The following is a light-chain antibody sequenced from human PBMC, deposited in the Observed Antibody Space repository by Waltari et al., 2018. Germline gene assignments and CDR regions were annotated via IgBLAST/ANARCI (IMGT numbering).Light chain of an antibody. CDR2: GST. V-gene: IGLV1-40*01. CDR1: GSHIRAGFD. Sequence: QPVLTQAPSMSGAPGQRVNISCTGSGSHIRAGFDVHWYQPLPRAAPKPLIYGSTSRPLGVPDRFFGSTSGTSASLVIIGLQPEDEAVYYCQSYDTSLSVVFGGGTKLTVL. J-gene: IGLJ3*02. CDR3: QSYDTSLSVV.